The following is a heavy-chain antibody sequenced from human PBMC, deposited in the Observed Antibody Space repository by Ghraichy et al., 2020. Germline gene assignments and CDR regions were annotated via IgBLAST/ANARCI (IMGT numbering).Heavy chain of an antibody. D-gene: IGHD2-2*01. CDR2: IYPGASDT. CDR3: ARGGYCSSSSCYGVYYYGMDV. Sequence: GESLNISCKGSGYTFTSFWIAWVRQMPGKGLEWMGIIYPGASDTRYSPSFQGQVTISADRSISTAHLHWSSLKASDTAMYYCARGGYCSSSSCYGVYYYGMDVWGQGTTVTVSS. V-gene: IGHV5-51*01. J-gene: IGHJ6*02. CDR1: GYTFTSFW.